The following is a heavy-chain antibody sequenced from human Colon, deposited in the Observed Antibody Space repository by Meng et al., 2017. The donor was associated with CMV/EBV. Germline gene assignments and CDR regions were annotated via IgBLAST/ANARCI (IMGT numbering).Heavy chain of an antibody. CDR3: ARDFWSGYIGNYYYGIDT. CDR2: ISSSGGTI. D-gene: IGHD3-3*01. V-gene: IGHV3-48*03. CDR1: GFTFSSFE. Sequence: GESLKISCAGSGFTFSSFEMNWVRQAPGKGLEWVSFISSSGGTIYYADSVKGRFTISRDNAKNSLYLQMNSLRAEDTAVYYCARDFWSGYIGNYYYGIDTWGQGTTVTVSS. J-gene: IGHJ6*02.